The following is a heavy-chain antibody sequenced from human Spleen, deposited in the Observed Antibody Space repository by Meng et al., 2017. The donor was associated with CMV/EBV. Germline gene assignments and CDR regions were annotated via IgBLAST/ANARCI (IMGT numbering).Heavy chain of an antibody. CDR2: IRYDGSNK. J-gene: IGHJ4*02. Sequence: SCAASGFTFSSYGMHWVRQAPGKGLEWVAFIRYDGSNKYYADSVKGRFTISRDNSKNTLYLQMNSLRAEDTAVYYCAKDREPIVVVPAAIGYWGQGTLVTVSS. CDR3: AKDREPIVVVPAAIGY. V-gene: IGHV3-30*02. CDR1: GFTFSSYG. D-gene: IGHD2-2*02.